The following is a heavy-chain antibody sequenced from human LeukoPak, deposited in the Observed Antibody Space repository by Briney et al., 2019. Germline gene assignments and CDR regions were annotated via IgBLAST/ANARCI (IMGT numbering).Heavy chain of an antibody. CDR1: GGSFSGYY. CDR2: INHSGST. J-gene: IGHJ5*02. CDR3: ARGEVAVAAAGINWFDP. Sequence: SETLSLTCAVYGGSFSGYYWSWIRQPPGKGLEWIGEINHSGSTNYNPSLKSRVTISVDTSKNQLSLKLSSVTAADTAVYYCARGEVAVAAAGINWFDPWGQGTLVTVSS. D-gene: IGHD6-13*01. V-gene: IGHV4-34*01.